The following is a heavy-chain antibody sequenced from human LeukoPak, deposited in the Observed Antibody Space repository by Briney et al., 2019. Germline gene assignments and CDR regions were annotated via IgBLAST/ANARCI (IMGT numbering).Heavy chain of an antibody. Sequence: SETLSLTCTVSGGSISSYYWSWIRQPPGKGLEWIGYIYYSGRTKYNPSLKSRVTISVDTSKNQFSLKLSSVTAADTAVYYCARLRELEHIDYWGQGTLVTVSS. D-gene: IGHD1/OR15-1a*01. CDR3: ARLRELEHIDY. CDR2: IYYSGRT. CDR1: GGSISSYY. J-gene: IGHJ4*02. V-gene: IGHV4-59*08.